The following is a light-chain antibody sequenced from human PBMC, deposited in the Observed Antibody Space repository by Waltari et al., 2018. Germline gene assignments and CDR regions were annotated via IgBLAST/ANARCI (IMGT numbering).Light chain of an antibody. J-gene: IGKJ4*01. CDR2: DAS. V-gene: IGKV3-11*01. CDR1: QSVSTY. CDR3: QQRSDWPLT. Sequence: EIVLTQSPATLSLSPGERATLSCRASQSVSTYLAWYQQKPGQAPRVLIYDASNRATGIPARCSGSGSGTDFTLTISSLESEDFAVYYCQQRSDWPLTFGGGTKVEIK.